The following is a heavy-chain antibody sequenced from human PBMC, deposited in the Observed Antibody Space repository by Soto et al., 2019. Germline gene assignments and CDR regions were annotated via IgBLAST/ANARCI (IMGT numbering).Heavy chain of an antibody. J-gene: IGHJ4*02. CDR1: GFTFNNYW. D-gene: IGHD3-10*01. V-gene: IGHV3-7*01. Sequence: EVQLVESGGGLVQPGGSLRLSCAASGFTFNNYWMSWVRQAPGKGLEWVANIKQDGSAKYYVESVKGRVTISRDNAKNSLYLQMNSLRAEDTAVYYCARGDIGWLEGANWGQGTLVTVSS. CDR2: IKQDGSAK. CDR3: ARGDIGWLEGAN.